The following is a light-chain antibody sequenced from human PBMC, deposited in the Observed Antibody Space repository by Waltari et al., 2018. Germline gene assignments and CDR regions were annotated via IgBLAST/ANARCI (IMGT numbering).Light chain of an antibody. J-gene: IGKJ1*01. CDR1: QSVGTS. Sequence: EIVLTQSPVTLSLSPVDRATLPCRASQSVGTSLAWYQQRPGQPPRLLIFDASKRAPGIPARFSGSGSETDFTLTISNLEPEDFAVYYCQQRSTWWTFGQGTRVEIK. V-gene: IGKV3-11*01. CDR3: QQRSTWWT. CDR2: DAS.